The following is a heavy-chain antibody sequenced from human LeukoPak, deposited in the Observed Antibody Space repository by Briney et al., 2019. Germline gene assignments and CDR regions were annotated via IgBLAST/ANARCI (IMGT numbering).Heavy chain of an antibody. D-gene: IGHD5-12*01. V-gene: IGHV3-21*01. CDR3: ASQDIVATIEVGY. CDR2: ISSSSSYI. J-gene: IGHJ4*02. Sequence: GGSLRLSCAASGFTFSSYSMNWVRQAPGKGLEWVSSISSSSSYIYYADSVKGRFTIYRDNAKNSLYLQMNSLRAEDTAVYYCASQDIVATIEVGYWGQGTLVTVSS. CDR1: GFTFSSYS.